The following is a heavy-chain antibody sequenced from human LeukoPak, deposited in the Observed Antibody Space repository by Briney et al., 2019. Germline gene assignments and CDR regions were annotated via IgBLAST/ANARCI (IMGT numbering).Heavy chain of an antibody. Sequence: SVKVSCKASGGTFSSYAISWVRQTPGQGLEWMGRIIPIFGIANYAQKFQGRVTITADKSTSTAYMELSSLRSEDTAVYYCAREREMATISPLVYWGQGTLVTVSS. J-gene: IGHJ4*02. CDR1: GGTFSSYA. D-gene: IGHD5-24*01. CDR2: IIPIFGIA. V-gene: IGHV1-69*04. CDR3: AREREMATISPLVY.